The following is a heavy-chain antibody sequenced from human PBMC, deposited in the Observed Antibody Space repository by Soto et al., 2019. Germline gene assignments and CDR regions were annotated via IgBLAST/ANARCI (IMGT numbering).Heavy chain of an antibody. Sequence: LRLSCAASGFTFSSYGMHWVRQAPGKGLEWVAVIWYDGSNKYYADSVKGRFTISRDNSKNTLYLQMNSLRAEDTAVYYCARDEFSMVRDCGMDVWGQGTTVTVSS. J-gene: IGHJ6*02. D-gene: IGHD3-10*01. V-gene: IGHV3-33*01. CDR1: GFTFSSYG. CDR2: IWYDGSNK. CDR3: ARDEFSMVRDCGMDV.